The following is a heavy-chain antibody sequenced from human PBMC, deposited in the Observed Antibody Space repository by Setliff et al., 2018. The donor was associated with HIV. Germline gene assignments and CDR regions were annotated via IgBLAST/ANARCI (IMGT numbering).Heavy chain of an antibody. Sequence: SLKISCAASGFTFSSYAMHWVRQAPGKGLEWVAVISYDGSNKYYADSVKGRFTISRDNSKNTLYLQMNSLRAEDTAVYYCARDSPPNYYGSGSYSDYWGQGTLVTVSS. CDR3: ARDSPPNYYGSGSYSDY. V-gene: IGHV3-30-3*01. D-gene: IGHD3-10*01. CDR2: ISYDGSNK. CDR1: GFTFSSYA. J-gene: IGHJ4*02.